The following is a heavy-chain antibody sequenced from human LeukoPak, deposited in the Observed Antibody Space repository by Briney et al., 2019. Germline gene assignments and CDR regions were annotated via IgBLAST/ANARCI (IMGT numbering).Heavy chain of an antibody. V-gene: IGHV3-30*02. D-gene: IGHD3-22*01. Sequence: GGSLRLSCVASGFTFSNYGMHWVRQAPGKGLEWVAFIRYDRSNKYYADSVKGRFTISRDNSKNMLYLQMNSLRPEDTAVYYCAKDREYYYDSSGYRFDPWGQGTLVTVSS. CDR1: GFTFSNYG. CDR2: IRYDRSNK. CDR3: AKDREYYYDSSGYRFDP. J-gene: IGHJ5*02.